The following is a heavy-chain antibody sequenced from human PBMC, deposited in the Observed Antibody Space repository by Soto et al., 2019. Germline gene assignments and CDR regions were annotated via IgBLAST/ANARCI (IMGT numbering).Heavy chain of an antibody. V-gene: IGHV1-18*01. D-gene: IGHD6-13*01. J-gene: IGHJ6*02. CDR2: ISAYNGNT. Sequence: QVQLVQSGAEVKKPGASVKVSCKASGYTFTSYGISWVRQAPGQGLEWMGWISAYNGNTNYAQKLQGRVTMTTDTSTSTAYMELRGLRSDDTAVYYCAGDSEQQLAGYYYGMDVWGQGTTVTVSS. CDR3: AGDSEQQLAGYYYGMDV. CDR1: GYTFTSYG.